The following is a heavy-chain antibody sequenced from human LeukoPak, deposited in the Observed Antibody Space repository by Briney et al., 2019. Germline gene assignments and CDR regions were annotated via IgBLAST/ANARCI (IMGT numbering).Heavy chain of an antibody. D-gene: IGHD6-19*01. CDR2: ISGSGGST. J-gene: IGHJ4*02. V-gene: IGHV3-23*01. CDR1: GFTFSSYA. Sequence: GGSLRLSCAASGFTFSSYAMSWVRQAPGKGLKWVSAISGSGGSTYYADSVKSRFTISRDNSKNTLYLQMNSLRAEDTAVYYCAKGSSGWYLFDYWAQGTLVTVSS. CDR3: AKGSSGWYLFDY.